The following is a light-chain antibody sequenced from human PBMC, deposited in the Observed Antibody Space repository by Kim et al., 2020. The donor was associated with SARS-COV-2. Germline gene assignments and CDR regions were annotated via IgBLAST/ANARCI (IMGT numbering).Light chain of an antibody. CDR2: KSS. CDR3: QQYSDYFRT. V-gene: IGKV1-5*03. Sequence: ASVGDRAPITCRASQSISSWLAWYQQKAGKAPKLLMYKSSRLESGVPSRFSGSGSGTEFTLTIDSLQPDDFATYYCQQYSDYFRTFGQGTKVDIK. CDR1: QSISSW. J-gene: IGKJ1*01.